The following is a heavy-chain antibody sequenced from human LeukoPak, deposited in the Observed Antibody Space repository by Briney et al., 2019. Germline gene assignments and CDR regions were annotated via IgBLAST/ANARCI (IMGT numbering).Heavy chain of an antibody. D-gene: IGHD7-27*01. J-gene: IGHJ6*02. CDR2: IYSGGST. CDR3: ARANWGRPYYYYYGMDV. Sequence: PGGSLRLSCAASGFSVSNNYMSWVRQAPGKGLEFVSVIYSGGSTYYADSVKGRFTISRDNSKNTLYLQMNSLRAEDTAVYYCARANWGRPYYYYYGMDVWGQGTTVTVSS. V-gene: IGHV3-66*01. CDR1: GFSVSNNY.